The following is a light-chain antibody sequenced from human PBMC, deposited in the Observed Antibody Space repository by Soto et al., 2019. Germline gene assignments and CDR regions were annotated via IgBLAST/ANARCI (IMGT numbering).Light chain of an antibody. V-gene: IGKV3-20*01. J-gene: IGKJ1*01. CDR3: QQYGSSSWT. CDR2: GAS. CDR1: QSVSSSY. Sequence: EIVLTQSPGTLSLSPGERSTLSCRASQSVSSSYFAWYQQRFGQAPRLLIYGASSRDTGITERFSGSGSGTDFTLTISRLEPEDFAVYYCQQYGSSSWTFGQGTKVEIK.